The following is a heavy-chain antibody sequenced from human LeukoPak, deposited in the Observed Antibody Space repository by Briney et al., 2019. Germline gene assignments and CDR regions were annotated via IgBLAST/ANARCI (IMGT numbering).Heavy chain of an antibody. CDR2: ISGSGGST. CDR3: TRDQTPYY. V-gene: IGHV3-23*01. J-gene: IGHJ4*02. CDR1: GFTFSSHG. Sequence: GGSLRLSCAASGFTFSSHGMNWVRQAPGKGLGWVSAISGSGGSTYYADSVKGRFTISRDNSKNTLYLQMNSLRAEDTAVYYCTRDQTPYYWGQGTLVTVSS.